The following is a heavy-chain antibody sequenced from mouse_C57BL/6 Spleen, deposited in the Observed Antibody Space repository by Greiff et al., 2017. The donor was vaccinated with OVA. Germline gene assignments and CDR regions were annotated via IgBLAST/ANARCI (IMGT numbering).Heavy chain of an antibody. D-gene: IGHD1-1*01. V-gene: IGHV1-61*01. CDR3: TRYPYYGSPWVAY. CDR1: GYTFTSYW. Sequence: VQLQQPGAELARPGSSVKLSCKASGYTFTSYWMDWVKQRPGQGLEWIGNIYPSDSETHYNQKFKDKATLTVDKSSSTAYMQLSSLTSEDSAVYYCTRYPYYGSPWVAYWGQGTLVTVSA. J-gene: IGHJ3*01. CDR2: IYPSDSET.